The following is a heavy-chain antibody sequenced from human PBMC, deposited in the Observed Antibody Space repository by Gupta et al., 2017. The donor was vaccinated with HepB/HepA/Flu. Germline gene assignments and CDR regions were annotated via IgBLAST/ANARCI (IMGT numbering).Heavy chain of an antibody. CDR2: ISFSGDYS. CDR3: ATGPGDFWSGYYLGYFDY. V-gene: IGHV3-21*01. J-gene: IGHJ4*02. CDR1: GFTFTTYS. D-gene: IGHD3-3*01. Sequence: EVQVVESGGGLVQPGGSLRLSCPASGFTFTTYSMHWVRPAPGSGLEWVSSISFSGDYSYYADSVKGRFTISRDNAENSLFLQMNSLRAEDTAIYYCATGPGDFWSGYYLGYFDYWGQGTLVTVSS.